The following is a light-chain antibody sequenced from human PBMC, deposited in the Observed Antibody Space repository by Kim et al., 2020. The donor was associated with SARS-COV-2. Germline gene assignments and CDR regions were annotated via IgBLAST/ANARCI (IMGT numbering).Light chain of an antibody. CDR1: QDVSSH. Sequence: LAPGERATLSFRASQDVSSHLAWYQQKGGQAPRLLIHGASTRASGIPDRFSGSGSGTDFSLTISRLEPEDSAVYYCHQYDSSSRNFGGGTKVEIK. CDR2: GAS. J-gene: IGKJ4*01. V-gene: IGKV3-20*01. CDR3: HQYDSSSRN.